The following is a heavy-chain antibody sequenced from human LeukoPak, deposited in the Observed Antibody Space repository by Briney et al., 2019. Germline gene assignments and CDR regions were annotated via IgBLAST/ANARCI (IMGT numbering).Heavy chain of an antibody. CDR1: GFTFNTYS. J-gene: IGHJ4*02. Sequence: GGSLRLSCAASGFTFNTYSMNWVRQAPGKGLEWVSSISSSSSYIYYADSVKGRFTISRDKSKNTLYLQMNSLRAEDTAVYYCARGRGLRFLEWLLPDYWGQGTLVTVSS. CDR3: ARGRGLRFLEWLLPDY. CDR2: ISSSSSYI. V-gene: IGHV3-21*01. D-gene: IGHD3-3*01.